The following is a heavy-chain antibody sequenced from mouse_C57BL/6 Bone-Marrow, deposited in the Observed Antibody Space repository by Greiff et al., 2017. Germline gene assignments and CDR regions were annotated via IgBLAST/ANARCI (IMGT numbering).Heavy chain of an antibody. V-gene: IGHV2-5*01. D-gene: IGHD2-2*01. CDR2: IWRGGST. Sequence: VQRVESGPGLVQPSQSLSITCTVSGFSLTSYGVHWVRQSPGKGLEWLGVIWRGGSTDYNAAFMSRLSITKDNSKSQVFFKMNSLQADDTAIYYCAKNSLYGFYAMDYWGQGTSVTVSS. J-gene: IGHJ4*01. CDR3: AKNSLYGFYAMDY. CDR1: GFSLTSYG.